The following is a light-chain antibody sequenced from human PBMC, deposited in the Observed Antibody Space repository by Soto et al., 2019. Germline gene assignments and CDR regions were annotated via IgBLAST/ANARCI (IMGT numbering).Light chain of an antibody. CDR1: SGHSSYA. V-gene: IGLV4-69*01. CDR3: QTWGTGIQL. Sequence: QLVLTQSPSASASLGASVKLTCTLSSGHSSYAIAWHQQQPEKGPRYLMKLNSDGSHTKGDGIPDRFSGSSSGAERYLTTSSLQSDDEADYYCQTWGTGIQLFGGGTKLTVL. CDR2: LNSDGSH. J-gene: IGLJ3*02.